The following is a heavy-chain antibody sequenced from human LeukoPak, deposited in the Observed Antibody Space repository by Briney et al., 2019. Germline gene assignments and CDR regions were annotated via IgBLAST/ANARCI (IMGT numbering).Heavy chain of an antibody. J-gene: IGHJ4*02. V-gene: IGHV1-8*01. CDR1: GYTFTSYD. CDR3: AIDNGDYCGIFDY. CDR2: MNPNSGNT. Sequence: GASVKVSCKASGYTFTSYDINWVRQATGQGLEWMGWMNPNSGNTGYAQKFQGRVTMTRNTSISTAYMELSSLRSEDTAVYYCAIDNGDYCGIFDYWGQGTLVTVSS. D-gene: IGHD4-17*01.